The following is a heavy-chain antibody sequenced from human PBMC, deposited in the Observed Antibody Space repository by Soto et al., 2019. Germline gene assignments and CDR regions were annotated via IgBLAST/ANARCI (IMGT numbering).Heavy chain of an antibody. CDR2: ISAYNGNT. D-gene: IGHD1-26*01. V-gene: IGHV1-18*01. Sequence: ASVKVSFKASGYTFTSYGISWVRQAPGQGLEWMGWISAYNGNTNYAQKLQGRVTMTTDTSTSTAYMELRSLRSDDTAVYYCARDTIVGATKAGWFDPWGQGTLVTVSS. J-gene: IGHJ5*02. CDR3: ARDTIVGATKAGWFDP. CDR1: GYTFTSYG.